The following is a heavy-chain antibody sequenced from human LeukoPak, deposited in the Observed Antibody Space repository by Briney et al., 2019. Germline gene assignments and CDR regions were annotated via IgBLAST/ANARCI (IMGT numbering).Heavy chain of an antibody. CDR1: GYTFTSYS. J-gene: IGHJ3*02. V-gene: IGHV1-18*01. CDR2: ISGYNGNT. Sequence: ASVKVSCKASGYTFTSYSISWVRQAPGQGLEWMGWISGYNGNTVYAQKLQGRVTLTTDTSTSTAYMELRGLRSDDTAVYYCARATTVFGVVIHLNVFDIWGQGTMVTVS. D-gene: IGHD3-3*01. CDR3: ARATTVFGVVIHLNVFDI.